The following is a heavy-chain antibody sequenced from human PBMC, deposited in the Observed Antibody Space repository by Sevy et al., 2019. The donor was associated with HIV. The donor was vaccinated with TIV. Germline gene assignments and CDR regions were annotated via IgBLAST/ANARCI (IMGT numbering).Heavy chain of an antibody. D-gene: IGHD3-22*01. V-gene: IGHV3-21*01. CDR2: ISSSSSYI. CDR1: GFTFSSYS. CDR3: ARDAITMDYYDSSGYYTLDAFDI. J-gene: IGHJ3*02. Sequence: GGSLRLSCAASGFTFSSYSMNWVRQAPGKGLEWVSSISSSSSYIYYADSVKGRVTISRDNAKNSLYLQMNSLRAEDTVFYYCARDAITMDYYDSSGYYTLDAFDIWGQGTIVTVSS.